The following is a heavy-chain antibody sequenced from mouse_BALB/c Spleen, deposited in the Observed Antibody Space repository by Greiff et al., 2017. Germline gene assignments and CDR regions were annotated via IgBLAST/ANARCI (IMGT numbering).Heavy chain of an antibody. CDR2: IRLKSNNYAT. D-gene: IGHD2-3*01. V-gene: IGHV6-6*02. CDR3: TREGGYSYAMDY. Sequence: EVKLVESGGGLVQPGGSMKLSCVASGFTFSNYWMNWVRQSPEKGLEWVAEIRLKSNNYATHYAESVKGRFTISRDDSKSSVYLQMNNLRAEDTGIYYCTREGGYSYAMDYWGQGTSVTVSS. CDR1: GFTFSNYW. J-gene: IGHJ4*01.